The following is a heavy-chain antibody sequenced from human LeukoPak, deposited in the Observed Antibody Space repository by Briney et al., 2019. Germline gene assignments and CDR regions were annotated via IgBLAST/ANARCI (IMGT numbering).Heavy chain of an antibody. CDR2: IKQDGSEK. Sequence: GGSLRLSCAASGFTFSSQSMSWVRQAPGKGLEWVANIKQDGSEKYYVDSVKGRFTISRDNAKNSLYLQMNSLRAEDTAVYYCARARIHSTPLYYYYYMDVWGKGTTVTVSS. J-gene: IGHJ6*03. V-gene: IGHV3-7*01. CDR3: ARARIHSTPLYYYYYMDV. D-gene: IGHD1-14*01. CDR1: GFTFSSQS.